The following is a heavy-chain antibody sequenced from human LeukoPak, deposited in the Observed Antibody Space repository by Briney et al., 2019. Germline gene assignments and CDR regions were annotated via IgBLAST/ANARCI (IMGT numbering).Heavy chain of an antibody. J-gene: IGHJ4*02. Sequence: PSETLSLTCTVSGGSISSYYWSWIRQPPGKGLEWIGYIYYSGSTNYNPSLKSRVTISVDRSKNQFSLKLSSVTAADTAVYYCARASYYYDSSGYPVIYFDYWGQGTLVTVSS. CDR3: ARASYYYDSSGYPVIYFDY. D-gene: IGHD3-22*01. CDR2: IYYSGST. V-gene: IGHV4-59*01. CDR1: GGSISSYY.